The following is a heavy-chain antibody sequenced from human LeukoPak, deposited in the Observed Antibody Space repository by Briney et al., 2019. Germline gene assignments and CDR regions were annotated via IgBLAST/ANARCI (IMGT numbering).Heavy chain of an antibody. V-gene: IGHV3-23*01. CDR2: ISGSGGST. J-gene: IGHJ5*02. D-gene: IGHD2-8*01. Sequence: PGGSLRLSCAASGFTFSSYAMSWVRQAPGKGLEWVSAISGSGGSTYYADSVKGRFTISRDNSKNTLYLQMNSLRAEDTAVYYCAKDGIGYCTNGVCRYNWFDPWGRGTLVTVSS. CDR1: GFTFSSYA. CDR3: AKDGIGYCTNGVCRYNWFDP.